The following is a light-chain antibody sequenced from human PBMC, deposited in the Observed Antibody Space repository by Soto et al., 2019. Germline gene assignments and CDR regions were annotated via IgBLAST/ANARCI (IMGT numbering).Light chain of an antibody. CDR1: SPNIGGNA. J-gene: IGLJ1*01. CDR3: AAWDESLNGYV. Sequence: QSVLTQPPSASGTPGPRVTISCSGSSPNIGGNAVNWYQQLPGTAPKVLIYSNNQRPSGVPDRFSGSKSGTSASLAISGLQSEDEADYSCAAWDESLNGYVFGTGTKVTV. CDR2: SNN. V-gene: IGLV1-44*01.